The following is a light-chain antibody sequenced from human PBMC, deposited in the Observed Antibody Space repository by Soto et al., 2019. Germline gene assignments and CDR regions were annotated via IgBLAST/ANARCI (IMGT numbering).Light chain of an antibody. V-gene: IGLV2-14*03. J-gene: IGLJ2*01. CDR1: SSDVGAHHS. Sequence: QSVLTQPASVSGSPGQSFTISCTGTSSDVGAHHSVSWYQQHPGKAPKLIIFDVSNRPSGVSDRFSGSKSGNTASLTISGLQAEDEADYYCTSFTDTGTVIFGGGTKLTVL. CDR2: DVS. CDR3: TSFTDTGTVI.